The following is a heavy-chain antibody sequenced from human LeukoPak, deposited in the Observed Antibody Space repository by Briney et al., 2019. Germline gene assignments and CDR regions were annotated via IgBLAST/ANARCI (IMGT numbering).Heavy chain of an antibody. CDR1: GYTFTGYY. J-gene: IGHJ4*02. V-gene: IGHV1-2*02. D-gene: IGHD6-19*01. Sequence: GASVKVSCKASGYTFTGYYMHWVRQAPGQGLEWMGWINPNSGGTNYAQKFQGRVTMTRDTSISTACMELSRLRSDDTAVYYCAREYSSGWYVGYWGQGTLVTVSS. CDR3: AREYSSGWYVGY. CDR2: INPNSGGT.